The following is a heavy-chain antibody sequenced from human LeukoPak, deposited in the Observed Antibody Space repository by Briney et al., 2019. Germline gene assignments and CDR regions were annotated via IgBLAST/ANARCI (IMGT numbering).Heavy chain of an antibody. CDR2: IYYSGST. CDR3: ARGRMVATDLDY. D-gene: IGHD5-12*01. V-gene: IGHV4-59*01. Sequence: SETLSLTCTVSGGSISSYYWSWIRQPPGKGLEWIGYIYYSGSTNYNPSLESRVTISVDTSKNQFSLKLSSVTAADTAVYYCARGRMVATDLDYWGQGTLVTVSS. CDR1: GGSISSYY. J-gene: IGHJ4*02.